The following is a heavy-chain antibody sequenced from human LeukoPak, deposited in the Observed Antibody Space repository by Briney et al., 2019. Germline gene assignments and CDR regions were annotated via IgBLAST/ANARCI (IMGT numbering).Heavy chain of an antibody. J-gene: IGHJ5*01. CDR3: ARQAPYSSGWYVF. CDR2: INHSGST. CDR1: GGSFSGYY. D-gene: IGHD6-19*01. V-gene: IGHV4-34*01. Sequence: SETLSLTCAVYGGSFSGYYWSWIRQPPGKGLEWIGEINHSGSTNYNPSLKSRVTISVDTSKNQFSLKLSSVTAADPAVYYCARQAPYSSGWYVFWGQRTLVTVSS.